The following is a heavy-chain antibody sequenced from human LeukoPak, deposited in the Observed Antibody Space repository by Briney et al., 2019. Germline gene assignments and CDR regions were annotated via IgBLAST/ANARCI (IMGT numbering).Heavy chain of an antibody. D-gene: IGHD3-10*01. CDR2: IYSGGST. Sequence: GGSLRLSCAASGFTVSSNYMSWVRQAPGKGLEWVSVIYSGGSTYYADSVKGRFTISRDNSKNTLYLQMNSLRAEDTAVYYCASNDFKVRGFDYWGQGTLVTVSS. V-gene: IGHV3-53*01. CDR1: GFTVSSNY. CDR3: ASNDFKVRGFDY. J-gene: IGHJ4*02.